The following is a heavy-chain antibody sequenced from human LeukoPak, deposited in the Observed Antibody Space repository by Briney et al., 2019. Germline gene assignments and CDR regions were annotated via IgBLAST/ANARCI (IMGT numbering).Heavy chain of an antibody. CDR3: ADGSGSSASHY. CDR1: GGSISSSSYY. D-gene: IGHD3-10*01. J-gene: IGHJ4*02. CDR2: IYYSGST. V-gene: IGHV4-39*01. Sequence: PSETLSLTCTVSGGSISSSSYYWGWIRQPPGKGLEWIGSIYYSGSTYYNPSLKSRVTISVDTSKNQFSLKLSSVTAADPAVYYCADGSGSSASHYWGQGTLVTVSS.